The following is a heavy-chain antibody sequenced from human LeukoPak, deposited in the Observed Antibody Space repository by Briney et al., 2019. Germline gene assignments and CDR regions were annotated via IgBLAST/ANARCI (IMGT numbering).Heavy chain of an antibody. J-gene: IGHJ4*02. V-gene: IGHV1-46*01. CDR3: ERVVRKVGAPTEN. CDR1: GYTFTSYY. Sequence: GASVKVSCKASGYTFTSYYMHWVRQAPGQGLEWMGIINPSGGSTSYAQKFQGRVTMTRDTSTSTVYVELSSLRSEDTAVYYCERVVRKVGAPTENWGQGTLVTVSS. D-gene: IGHD1-26*01. CDR2: INPSGGST.